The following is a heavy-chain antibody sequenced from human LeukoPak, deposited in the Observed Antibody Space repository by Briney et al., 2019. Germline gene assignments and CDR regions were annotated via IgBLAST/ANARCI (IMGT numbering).Heavy chain of an antibody. CDR2: INHSGST. J-gene: IGHJ4*02. CDR1: GGSFSGYY. D-gene: IGHD1-26*01. Sequence: SETLSLTCAVYGGSFSGYYWSWIRQPPGKGLEWIGEINHSGSTNYNPSLKSRVTISVDTSKNQFSLKLSSVTAADTAVYYCARVKGGVIDYWGQGTLVTVSS. V-gene: IGHV4-34*01. CDR3: ARVKGGVIDY.